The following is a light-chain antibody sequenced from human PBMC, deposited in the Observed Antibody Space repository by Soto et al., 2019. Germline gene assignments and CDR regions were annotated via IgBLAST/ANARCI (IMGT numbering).Light chain of an antibody. J-gene: IGKJ2*01. CDR2: AAS. V-gene: IGKV1-12*01. CDR1: QGIGTW. CDR3: QQASTFPHT. Sequence: DIQMTQSPSSVSASVGDTVTISCRASQGIGTWLAWYQQKPGKAPKLLIAAASSLHSGVPSRFSRSGSGTDFTLTISRLQPEDFATYYSQQASTFPHTFGQGTKLDIK.